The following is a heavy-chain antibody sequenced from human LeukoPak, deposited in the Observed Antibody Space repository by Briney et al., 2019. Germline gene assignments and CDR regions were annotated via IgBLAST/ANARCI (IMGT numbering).Heavy chain of an antibody. D-gene: IGHD5-24*01. Sequence: GGSLRLSCAASGFTFSSYWMSWVRQAPGKGLEWVANIKQDGSEKYYVDSVKGRFTISRDNAKNSLYLQMNSLRAEDTAVYYCARSMDGYRDFFDYWGQGTLVTVSS. CDR1: GFTFSSYW. J-gene: IGHJ4*02. CDR3: ARSMDGYRDFFDY. CDR2: IKQDGSEK. V-gene: IGHV3-7*01.